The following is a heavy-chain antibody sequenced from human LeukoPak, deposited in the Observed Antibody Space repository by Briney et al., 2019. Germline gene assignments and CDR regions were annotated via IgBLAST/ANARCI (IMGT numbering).Heavy chain of an antibody. J-gene: IGHJ4*02. CDR3: ARVAAMVIDY. Sequence: SETLSLTCTVSGGSISSYYWSWIRQPPGKGLEWIGYIYYSGSTNYNPPLKSRVTISVDTSKNQFSLKLSSVTAADTAVYYCARVAAMVIDYWGQGTLVTVSS. V-gene: IGHV4-59*01. D-gene: IGHD5-18*01. CDR2: IYYSGST. CDR1: GGSISSYY.